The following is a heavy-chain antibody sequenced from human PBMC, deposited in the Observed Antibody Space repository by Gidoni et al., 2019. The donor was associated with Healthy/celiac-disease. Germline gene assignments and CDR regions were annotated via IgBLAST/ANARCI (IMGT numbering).Heavy chain of an antibody. V-gene: IGHV4-39*01. CDR3: ARQGRPIVGATWSWWYYYGMDV. D-gene: IGHD1-26*01. CDR1: GGSISSSSYY. CDR2: IYYSGST. Sequence: QLQLQESGPGLVKPSETLSLTCTVSGGSISSSSYYWGWIRQPPGKGLEWIGSIYYSGSTYYNPSLKSRVTISVDTSKNQFSLKLSSVTAADTAVYYCARQGRPIVGATWSWWYYYGMDVWGQGTTVTVSS. J-gene: IGHJ6*02.